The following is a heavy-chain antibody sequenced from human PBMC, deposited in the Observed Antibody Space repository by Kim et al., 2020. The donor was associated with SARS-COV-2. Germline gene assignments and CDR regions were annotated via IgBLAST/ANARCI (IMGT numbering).Heavy chain of an antibody. V-gene: IGHV3-13*04. D-gene: IGHD5-18*01. Sequence: GGSLRLSCAASGFTFGGHDMHWVRQGSGKGLEWVSAIGTAGETFYSGSVKGRFIISRENGRNYLFLQMDSLKVGDTAVYYCARGIHQWLGVDVWGQGSTVTVP. CDR2: IGTAGET. CDR1: GFTFGGHD. CDR3: ARGIHQWLGVDV. J-gene: IGHJ6*02.